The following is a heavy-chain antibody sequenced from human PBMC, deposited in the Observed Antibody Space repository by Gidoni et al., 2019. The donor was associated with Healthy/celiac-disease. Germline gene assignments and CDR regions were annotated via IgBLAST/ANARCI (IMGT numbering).Heavy chain of an antibody. CDR3: ARGNKYYDFWSGYSDY. D-gene: IGHD3-3*01. Sequence: QVQLQQWGAGLLKPSETLSLTCAVYGGSFSGYYWSWIRQPPGKGLEWIGEINHSGSTNYNPSLKSRVTISVDTSKNQFSLKLSSVTAADTAVYYCARGNKYYDFWSGYSDYWGQGTLVTVSS. CDR1: GGSFSGYY. J-gene: IGHJ4*02. V-gene: IGHV4-34*01. CDR2: INHSGST.